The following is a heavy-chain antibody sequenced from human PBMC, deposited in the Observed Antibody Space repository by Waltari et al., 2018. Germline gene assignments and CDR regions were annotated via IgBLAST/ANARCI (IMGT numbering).Heavy chain of an antibody. D-gene: IGHD2-2*01. CDR2: ITSDGSGT. Sequence: EVQLVESGGELVQPGGSLRLSCAASGFNFRNYGMHWVRQAPGKGLEGVSSITSDGSGTYYADTVKGRFTTSRDNSNNTVFLQMNSLRVEDTALYYCAKHQLLQAYYYSMDVWGKGTTVTVSS. J-gene: IGHJ6*03. CDR1: GFNFRNYG. CDR3: AKHQLLQAYYYSMDV. V-gene: IGHV3-23*04.